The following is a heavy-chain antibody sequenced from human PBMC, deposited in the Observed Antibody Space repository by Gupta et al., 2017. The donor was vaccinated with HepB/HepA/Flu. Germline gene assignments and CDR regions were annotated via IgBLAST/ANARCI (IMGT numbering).Heavy chain of an antibody. V-gene: IGHV3-21*01. J-gene: IGHJ4*02. D-gene: IGHD3-10*01. CDR3: ARGGTGSYFRAFDY. Sequence: EVQLVESGGGLVKPGGSRRLSCAASGFTFSSYSINWVRQAPGKGLEWVSSISSSSSYIYYADSVKGRFTISRDNAKNSLYLQMNSLRAEDTAVYYCARGGTGSYFRAFDYWGQGTLVTVSS. CDR2: ISSSSSYI. CDR1: GFTFSSYS.